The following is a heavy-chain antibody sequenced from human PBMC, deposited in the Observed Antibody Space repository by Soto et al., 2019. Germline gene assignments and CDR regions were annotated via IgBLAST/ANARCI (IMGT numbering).Heavy chain of an antibody. D-gene: IGHD2-8*02. CDR3: AKDISTGPVDYYFDY. J-gene: IGHJ4*02. Sequence: GGSLRLSCAASGFTFSNYGMHWVRQAPGKGLEWVAVLSDDGRNKYYADSVKGRFTISRDNSRNTLYLQMNSLRVEDTAMYYWAKDISTGPVDYYFDYWGQGTLVTVSS. CDR1: GFTFSNYG. V-gene: IGHV3-30*18. CDR2: LSDDGRNK.